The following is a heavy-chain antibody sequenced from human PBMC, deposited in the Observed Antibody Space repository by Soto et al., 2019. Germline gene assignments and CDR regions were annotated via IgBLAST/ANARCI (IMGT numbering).Heavy chain of an antibody. V-gene: IGHV1-69*12. J-gene: IGHJ4*02. Sequence: QVQLLQSGAEVKQPGSSVKVSCKASGGTFSSYAISWVRQAPGQGLEWMGGIIPIFGTANYEQKFQVRVKITADESTSKAYMELSSLRSEDTAVYYWALSRYIHRDGYTWPGYWGKGTLVTVSS. CDR1: GGTFSSYA. CDR3: ALSRYIHRDGYTWPGY. CDR2: IIPIFGTA. D-gene: IGHD5-12*01.